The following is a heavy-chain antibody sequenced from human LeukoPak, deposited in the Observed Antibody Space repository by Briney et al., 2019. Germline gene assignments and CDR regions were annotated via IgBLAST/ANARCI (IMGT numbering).Heavy chain of an antibody. J-gene: IGHJ4*02. CDR3: ARNMVRGVIRGDY. V-gene: IGHV5-10-1*01. CDR2: IDPSDSYT. CDR1: GYSFTSHW. D-gene: IGHD3-10*01. Sequence: VESLKISCKGSGYSFTSHWISWVRQMPGKGLEWMGRIDPSDSYTNYSPSFQGHVTISADKSISTAYLQWSSLKASDTAMYYCARNMVRGVIRGDYWGQGTLVTVSS.